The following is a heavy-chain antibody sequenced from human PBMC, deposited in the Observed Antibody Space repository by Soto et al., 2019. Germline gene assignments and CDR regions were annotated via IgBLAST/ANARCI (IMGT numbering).Heavy chain of an antibody. J-gene: IGHJ4*02. D-gene: IGHD6-19*01. CDR3: PRRGSGSYYDY. V-gene: IGHV3-23*01. CDR1: GFTFSSYA. CDR2: ISGSGGST. Sequence: EVQLLESGGGLVQPGGSLRLSCAASGFTFSSYAMRWVRQAPGKGLEWVSAISGSGGSTYYADSVKGRFTISRDNSKNALHLQMNSLRVEDTAVYYCPRRGSGSYYDYWGQGTLVTVNS.